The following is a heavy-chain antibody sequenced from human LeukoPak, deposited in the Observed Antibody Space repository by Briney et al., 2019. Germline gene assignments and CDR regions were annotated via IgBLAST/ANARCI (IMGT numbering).Heavy chain of an antibody. CDR3: AHNGDLDYYYGMDV. CDR2: IYWNDDK. J-gene: IGHJ6*02. Sequence: SGPTLVKPTQTLTLTCTFSGFSLSTSGVGVGWIRQPPGKALEWLALIYWNDDKRYSPSLKSRLTITKDTSKNQVVLTMTNMDPVDTATYYCAHNGDLDYYYGMDVWGQGTTVTVSS. CDR1: GFSLSTSGVG. V-gene: IGHV2-5*01. D-gene: IGHD3-10*01.